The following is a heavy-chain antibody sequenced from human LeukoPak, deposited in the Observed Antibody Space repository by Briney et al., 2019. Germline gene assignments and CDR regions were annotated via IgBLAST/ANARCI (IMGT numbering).Heavy chain of an antibody. CDR2: IYHSGST. CDR1: GGSISSSSYY. CDR3: ARLYYDILTGYFPYYYYYMDV. V-gene: IGHV4-39*07. D-gene: IGHD3-9*01. J-gene: IGHJ6*03. Sequence: PSETLSLTCTVSGGSISSSSYYWGWIRQPPGKGLEWIGSIYHSGSTYYNPSLKSRVTISVDTSKNQFSLKLSSVTAADTAVYYCARLYYDILTGYFPYYYYYMDVWGKGTTVTVSS.